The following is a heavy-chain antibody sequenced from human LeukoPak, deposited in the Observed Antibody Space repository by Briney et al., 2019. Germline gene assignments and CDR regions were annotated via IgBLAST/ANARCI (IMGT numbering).Heavy chain of an antibody. CDR1: GYTFTGYY. D-gene: IGHD3-22*01. Sequence: ASVKVSCKASGYTFTGYYMHWLRQAPRQGLEWMGWINPNSGGTNYAQKFQGRVTMTRDTSISTAYMELSRLRSDDTAVNYCARDRSLLLPFVYWGHETLVTVSS. CDR2: INPNSGGT. CDR3: ARDRSLLLPFVY. V-gene: IGHV1-2*02. J-gene: IGHJ4*01.